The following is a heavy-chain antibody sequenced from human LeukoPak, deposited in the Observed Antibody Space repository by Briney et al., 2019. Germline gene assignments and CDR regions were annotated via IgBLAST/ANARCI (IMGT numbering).Heavy chain of an antibody. D-gene: IGHD2-2*01. CDR2: ISYDGSNK. J-gene: IGHJ4*02. CDR3: AKDLRRYCSSTSCSSPDF. V-gene: IGHV3-30*18. Sequence: PGRSLRLSCAASGFTFSSYGMHWVRQAPGKGLEWVAVISYDGSNKYYAGSVKGRFTISRDNSKNTLYLQMNSLRAEDTAVYYCAKDLRRYCSSTSCSSPDFWGQGTLVTVSS. CDR1: GFTFSSYG.